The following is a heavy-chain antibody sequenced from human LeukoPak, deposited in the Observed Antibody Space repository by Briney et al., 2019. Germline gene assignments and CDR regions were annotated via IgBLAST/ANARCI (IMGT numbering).Heavy chain of an antibody. J-gene: IGHJ4*02. D-gene: IGHD3-3*01. CDR3: ARDLNYDFWSGLDY. V-gene: IGHV1-69*13. CDR1: GGTFSSYA. Sequence: ASVKVSCKASGGTFSSYAISWVRQAPGQGLEWMGGIIPIFGTANYAQKFQGRVTITADESTSTAYMELSSLRSEDTAVYYCARDLNYDFWSGLDYWGQGTLVTVSS. CDR2: IIPIFGTA.